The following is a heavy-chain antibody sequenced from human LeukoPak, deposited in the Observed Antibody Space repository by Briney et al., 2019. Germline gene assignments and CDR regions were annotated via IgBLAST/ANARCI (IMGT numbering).Heavy chain of an antibody. D-gene: IGHD5-18*01. CDR1: GFTFSSYA. V-gene: IGHV3-30-3*01. CDR3: AREVEDSSGYYYYYGMDV. CDR2: ISYDGSNK. J-gene: IGHJ6*02. Sequence: GGSLRLSCAASGFTFSSYAMHWVRQAPGKGLEWVAVISYDGSNKYYADSVKGRFTISRDNSENTLYLQMNSLRAEDTAVYYCAREVEDSSGYYYYYGMDVWGQGTTVTVSS.